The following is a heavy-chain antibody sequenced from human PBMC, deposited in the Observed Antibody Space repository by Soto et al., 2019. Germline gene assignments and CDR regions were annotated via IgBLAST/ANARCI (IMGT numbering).Heavy chain of an antibody. CDR2: MSGSGSTI. Sequence: GGSLRLSCVVSGFTFGDYHMSWVRQAPGSGPEWITAMSGSGSTIFYAEAVKRRLSISRDNDKNSLYLQMNSLRDEDTALYFCARDPAYCCGDCLGAFDLWGPGTMVTVSS. V-gene: IGHV3-11*01. D-gene: IGHD2-21*02. CDR1: GFTFGDYH. J-gene: IGHJ3*01. CDR3: ARDPAYCCGDCLGAFDL.